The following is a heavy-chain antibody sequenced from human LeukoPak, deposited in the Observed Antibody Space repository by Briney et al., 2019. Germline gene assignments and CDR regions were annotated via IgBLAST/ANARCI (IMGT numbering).Heavy chain of an antibody. V-gene: IGHV3-9*01. Sequence: GGSLRLSCAASGFNFDDYAMHWVRQPPGKGLEWVSGISWNSANIGYADFVKGRFTISRDNAKNSLYLQMNSLRDEDSAFYYCATVAGSSLSRNYFDPWGQGTLVTVSS. CDR1: GFNFDDYA. CDR3: ATVAGSSLSRNYFDP. CDR2: ISWNSANI. D-gene: IGHD6-6*01. J-gene: IGHJ5*02.